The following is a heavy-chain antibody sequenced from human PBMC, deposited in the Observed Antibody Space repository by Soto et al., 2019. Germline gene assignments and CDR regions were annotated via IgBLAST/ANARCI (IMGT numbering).Heavy chain of an antibody. Sequence: SVKVSCKASGYTFTTYYINWVRQVPGQGLEWMGRIIPILGIANYAQKFQGRVTITADKSTSTAYMELSSLRSEDTAVYYCARSQGYYDILTGPGSYWGQ. CDR3: ARSQGYYDILTGPGSY. J-gene: IGHJ4*02. CDR2: IIPILGIA. CDR1: GYTFTTYY. V-gene: IGHV1-69*02. D-gene: IGHD3-9*01.